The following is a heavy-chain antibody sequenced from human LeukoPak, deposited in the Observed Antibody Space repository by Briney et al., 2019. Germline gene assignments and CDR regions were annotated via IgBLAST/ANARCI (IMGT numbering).Heavy chain of an antibody. CDR2: ISAHNGNT. D-gene: IGHD2-15*01. Sequence: ASVKVSCKASGYTFSNYGITWVRQAPGQGLEWMGWISAHNGNTKYAQNLQGRVTTTTDTSTSTAYMELRRLTSDDTAVYYCARESYCSGGNCYSGAGDYWGQGTLVSVSS. CDR3: ARESYCSGGNCYSGAGDY. CDR1: GYTFSNYG. V-gene: IGHV1-18*01. J-gene: IGHJ4*02.